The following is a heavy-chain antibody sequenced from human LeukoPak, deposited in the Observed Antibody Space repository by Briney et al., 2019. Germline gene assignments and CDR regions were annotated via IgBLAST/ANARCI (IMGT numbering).Heavy chain of an antibody. CDR2: IYYSGST. CDR1: GGSISSSSYY. D-gene: IGHD2-2*01. V-gene: IGHV4-39*02. J-gene: IGHJ5*02. Sequence: ETLSLTCTVSGGSISSSSYYWGWIRQPPGKGLEWIVSIYYSGSTYYNPSLKSRVTISVDTSKNQFSLKLSSVTAADTAVYYCARERIVPALLKRKNWFDPWGQGTLVTVSS. CDR3: ARERIVPALLKRKNWFDP.